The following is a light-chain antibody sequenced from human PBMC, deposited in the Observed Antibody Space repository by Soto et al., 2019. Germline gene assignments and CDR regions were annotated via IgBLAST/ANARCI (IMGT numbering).Light chain of an antibody. V-gene: IGKV1-9*01. J-gene: IGKJ2*01. CDR3: QQLSHYPYT. CDR1: YAISSS. CDR2: DSS. Sequence: DIQLTQSPSLLSASVEDRVTISCRASYAISSSLAWYQQEPGKPPKLLIYDSSTLQTGVPSRFTGSGSGRKFTLTISGLQFGDFATYFCQQLSHYPYTFGQGTKLEI.